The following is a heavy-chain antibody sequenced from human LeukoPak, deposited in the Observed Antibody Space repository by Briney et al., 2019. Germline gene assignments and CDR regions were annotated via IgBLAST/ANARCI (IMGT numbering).Heavy chain of an antibody. V-gene: IGHV3-30*18. CDR3: AKDHDYGDLDY. CDR2: ISYDGSNK. J-gene: IGHJ4*02. Sequence: PGRSLRLSCAASGFTFSSYGMHWVRQAPGEGLEWVAVISYDGSNKYYADSVKGRFTISRDNSKNTLYLQMNSLRAEDTAVYYCAKDHDYGDLDYWGQGTLVTVSS. CDR1: GFTFSSYG. D-gene: IGHD4-17*01.